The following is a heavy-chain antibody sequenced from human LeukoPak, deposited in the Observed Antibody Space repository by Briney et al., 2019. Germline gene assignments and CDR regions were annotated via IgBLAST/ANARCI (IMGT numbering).Heavy chain of an antibody. J-gene: IGHJ4*02. V-gene: IGHV4-4*07. Sequence: PSETLSLTCTVSGGSISSYYWSWIRQPAGKGLEWIGRIYVSGSTNYNPSLKSRVTMSVDTSKNQFSLKLSSVTAADTAVYYCASSHAAYDSSGYYGAFDYWGQGTLVTVSS. CDR2: IYVSGST. CDR3: ASSHAAYDSSGYYGAFDY. CDR1: GGSISSYY. D-gene: IGHD3-22*01.